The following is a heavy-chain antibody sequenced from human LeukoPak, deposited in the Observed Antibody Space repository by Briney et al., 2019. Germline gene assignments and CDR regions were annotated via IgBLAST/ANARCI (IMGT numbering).Heavy chain of an antibody. V-gene: IGHV1-24*01. D-gene: IGHD3-22*01. J-gene: IGHJ6*03. CDR2: FDPEDGET. CDR3: ARGGQWYYYDSSGYLATHYYYYYYMDV. Sequence: ASVKVSCKVSGYTLTELSMHWVRQAPGKGLEWMGGFDPEDGETIYAQKFQGRVTITADKSTSTAYMELSSLRSEDTAVYYCARGGQWYYYDSSGYLATHYYYYYYMDVWGKGTTVTVSS. CDR1: GYTLTELS.